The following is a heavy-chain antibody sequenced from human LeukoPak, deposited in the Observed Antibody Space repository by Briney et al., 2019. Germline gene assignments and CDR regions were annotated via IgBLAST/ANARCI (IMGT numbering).Heavy chain of an antibody. V-gene: IGHV1-18*01. D-gene: IGHD2-2*01. CDR1: GYTFTSYG. Sequence: ASVKVSCKASGYTFTSYGISWVRQAPGQGLEWMGWISAYNGNTNYAQKLQGRVTMTTDTSTSTAYMELRSLRSDDTAVYYCARAPSVYCSSTSCYYYFDYWGQGTLVTVSS. J-gene: IGHJ4*02. CDR2: ISAYNGNT. CDR3: ARAPSVYCSSTSCYYYFDY.